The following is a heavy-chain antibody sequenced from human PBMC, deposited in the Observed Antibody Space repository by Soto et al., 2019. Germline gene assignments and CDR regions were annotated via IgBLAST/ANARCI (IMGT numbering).Heavy chain of an antibody. CDR1: GDSVSSGSIA. CDR3: ATGGLRSSYALDV. J-gene: IGHJ6*02. V-gene: IGHV6-1*01. D-gene: IGHD2-15*01. CDR2: TYYRSKWYS. Sequence: SQTLSLTCAISGDSVSSGSIAWNWIRQSPSRGLEWLGRTYYRSKWYSDYAVSVKSRITITPDTSKNHFSLQLNSVTPEDAAVYYCATGGLRSSYALDVWGQGTTDNVSS.